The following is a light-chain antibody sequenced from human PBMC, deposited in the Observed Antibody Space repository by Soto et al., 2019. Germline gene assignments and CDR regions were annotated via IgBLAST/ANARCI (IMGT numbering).Light chain of an antibody. Sequence: QSALTQPASVSGSPGQSITISCTGTSSDVGNYNLVSWYQQHLGKAPKVIIYEGNKRPSGVSNRFSGSKSDNTASLTISGLQAEDEAEYYCCSYAGSVVFGGGTKLTVL. CDR2: EGN. J-gene: IGLJ2*01. V-gene: IGLV2-23*01. CDR3: CSYAGSVV. CDR1: SSDVGNYNL.